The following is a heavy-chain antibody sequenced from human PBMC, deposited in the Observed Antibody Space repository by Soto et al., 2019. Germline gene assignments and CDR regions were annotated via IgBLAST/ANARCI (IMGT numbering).Heavy chain of an antibody. D-gene: IGHD6-19*01. Sequence: QVQLVESGGGVVQPGRSLRLSCAASGFTFSSYGMHWVRQAPGKGLEWVAVISYDGSNKYYADSVKGRFTISRDNSKNTLYLKMNSLRAEDTAVYYCAKDGGSGWDHWGQGTLVTVSS. J-gene: IGHJ4*02. CDR3: AKDGGSGWDH. CDR2: ISYDGSNK. V-gene: IGHV3-30*18. CDR1: GFTFSSYG.